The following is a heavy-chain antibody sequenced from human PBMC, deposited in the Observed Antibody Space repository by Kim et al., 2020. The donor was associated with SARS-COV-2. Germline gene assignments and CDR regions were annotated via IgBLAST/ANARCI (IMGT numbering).Heavy chain of an antibody. CDR2: T. Sequence: TYYSDSVKSRFTLSRDNSKNTLYLQMKSLRAEETAVYYCARPLYSNSLYYWGQETLVTVSS. D-gene: IGHD4-4*01. J-gene: IGHJ4*02. CDR3: ARPLYSNSLYY. V-gene: IGHV3-53*01.